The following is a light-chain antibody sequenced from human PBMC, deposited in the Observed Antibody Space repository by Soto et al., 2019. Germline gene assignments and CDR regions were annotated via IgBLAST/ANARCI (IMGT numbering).Light chain of an antibody. CDR1: ERISSW. Sequence: DIQMTQSPSTLSASVGDRVTITCRASERISSWLAWYQQKPGKAPKSLIYTASSLESGVPSRFSGSGSGTEFTLTISSLQPDDSATYYCQQYSSYPWTFGQGTKVEIK. J-gene: IGKJ1*01. CDR2: TAS. V-gene: IGKV1-5*03. CDR3: QQYSSYPWT.